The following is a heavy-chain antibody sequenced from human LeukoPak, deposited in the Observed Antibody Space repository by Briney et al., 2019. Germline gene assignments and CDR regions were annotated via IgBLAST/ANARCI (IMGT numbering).Heavy chain of an antibody. CDR3: AKGYCRGISCYSDY. J-gene: IGHJ4*02. V-gene: IGHV3-23*01. D-gene: IGHD2-2*02. CDR1: GFTFSSYS. Sequence: GGSLRLSCAASGFTFSSYSMNWVRQAPGKGLEWVSGISGSGGSTYYADSVKGRFTISRDNSKNTLYLQMNSLRAEDTAVYYCAKGYCRGISCYSDYWGQGTLVTVSS. CDR2: ISGSGGST.